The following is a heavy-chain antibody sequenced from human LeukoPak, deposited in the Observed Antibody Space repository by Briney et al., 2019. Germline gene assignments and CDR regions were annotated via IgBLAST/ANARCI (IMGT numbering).Heavy chain of an antibody. CDR2: IIPIFGTA. J-gene: IGHJ6*04. CDR3: ASAGIVVVPAAMPAHYYGMDV. D-gene: IGHD2-2*01. CDR1: GGTFISYA. V-gene: IGHV1-69*06. Sequence: AAVTVSFMASGGTFISYAISWVRQAPGQGLEWMGGIIPIFGTANYAQKFQGKVTITADKSTSTAYMELSSLRSEDKAVYYCASAGIVVVPAAMPAHYYGMDVWGKGTTVTVSS.